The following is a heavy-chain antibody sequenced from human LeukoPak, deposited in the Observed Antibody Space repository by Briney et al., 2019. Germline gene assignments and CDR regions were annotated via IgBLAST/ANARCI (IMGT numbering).Heavy chain of an antibody. CDR3: ARLSQMYYYDSSGYYDY. J-gene: IGHJ4*02. CDR2: ISGSGGST. V-gene: IGHV3-23*01. Sequence: GGSLRLSCAASGFTFSSYAMSWVRQAPGKGLEWVSAISGSGGSTYYADSVKGRFTISRDNSKNTLYLQMSSLRAEDTAVYYCARLSQMYYYDSSGYYDYWGQGTLVTVSS. CDR1: GFTFSSYA. D-gene: IGHD3-22*01.